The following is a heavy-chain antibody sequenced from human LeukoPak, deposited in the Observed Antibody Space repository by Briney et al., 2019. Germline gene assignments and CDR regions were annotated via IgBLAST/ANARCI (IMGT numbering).Heavy chain of an antibody. D-gene: IGHD2-21*02. CDR3: TRSLTFCGSGCYRPADS. J-gene: IGHJ4*02. CDR2: IRGKTCGGTA. Sequence: PGRSLRLSCTASGFIFGDYGVSWFRQAPGKGLEWVGFIRGKTCGGTAEYAASVKGRSTISRDDSEGIAYLQMNSLKIEDTAVYFCTRSLTFCGSGCYRPADSWGQGTLVTVSS. CDR1: GFIFGDYG. V-gene: IGHV3-49*03.